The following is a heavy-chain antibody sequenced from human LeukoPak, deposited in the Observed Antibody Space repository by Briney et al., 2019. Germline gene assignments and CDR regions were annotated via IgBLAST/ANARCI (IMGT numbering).Heavy chain of an antibody. CDR2: ISGSGGST. CDR3: AKDSDELIAAAYNWFDP. CDR1: GFTFSSYG. Sequence: GGTLRLSCAASGFTFSSYGLSWVRQAPGKGLEWVSGISGSGGSTYYADSVKGRFTISRDTSKSTLYLQMNSLRAEDTAVYYCAKDSDELIAAAYNWFDPWGQGTLVIVSS. J-gene: IGHJ5*02. D-gene: IGHD6-13*01. V-gene: IGHV3-23*01.